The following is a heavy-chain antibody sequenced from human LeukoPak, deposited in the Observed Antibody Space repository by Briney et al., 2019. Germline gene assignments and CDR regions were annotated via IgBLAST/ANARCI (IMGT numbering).Heavy chain of an antibody. CDR3: ARATYYHYYMDV. J-gene: IGHJ6*03. CDR1: GFTFSIYS. Sequence: GGSLRLSCAASGFTFSIYSMNWVRQAPGKGLEWVSRITSSSNYIYYADSVKGRFTISRDNAKNSLYLQMNSLRAEDTAVYYCARATYYHYYMDVWGKGTTVTVSS. CDR2: ITSSSNYI. V-gene: IGHV3-21*01. D-gene: IGHD1-26*01.